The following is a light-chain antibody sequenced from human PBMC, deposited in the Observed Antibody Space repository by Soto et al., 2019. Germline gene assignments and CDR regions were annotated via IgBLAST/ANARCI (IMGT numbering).Light chain of an antibody. Sequence: DIVMTQSPDSLAVSLGERATINCKSSQSVLYNSNNKHYLAWYQQRPGQPPKLLIYWASTRESGVPDRFSGSVSGTEFTLTISSLQSEDVALYFCLQYYSVPWTFGHGTKVDIK. CDR1: QSVLYNSNNKHY. V-gene: IGKV4-1*01. CDR2: WAS. J-gene: IGKJ1*01. CDR3: LQYYSVPWT.